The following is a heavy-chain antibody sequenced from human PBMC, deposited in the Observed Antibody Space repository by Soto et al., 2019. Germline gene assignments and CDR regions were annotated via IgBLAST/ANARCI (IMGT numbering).Heavy chain of an antibody. D-gene: IGHD2-15*01. V-gene: IGHV1-69*13. CDR3: ARDSATLLLYQHYGLDV. CDR1: GGTFSSDA. J-gene: IGHJ6*02. CDR2: VIPIFGTA. Sequence: SVKVSCKASGGTFSSDAILGVRQSRLQGLEWMGGVIPIFGTANYAQNFQGRVTITADESTSTAYMELSSLRSEDSAVYYCARDSATLLLYQHYGLDVWGQGTSVTVSS.